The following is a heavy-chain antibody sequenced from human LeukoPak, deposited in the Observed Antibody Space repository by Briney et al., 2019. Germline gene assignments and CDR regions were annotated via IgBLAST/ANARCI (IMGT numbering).Heavy chain of an antibody. J-gene: IGHJ5*02. CDR1: GGTFSSYA. D-gene: IGHD3-3*01. Sequence: GASVKVSCKASGGTFSSYAISWVRQAPGQGLEWMGWINPNSGGTNYAQKFQGRVTMTRDTSISTAYMELSRLRSDDTAVYYCARGTPGRYDFWSGYGGENWFDPWGQGTLVTVSS. CDR2: INPNSGGT. V-gene: IGHV1-2*02. CDR3: ARGTPGRYDFWSGYGGENWFDP.